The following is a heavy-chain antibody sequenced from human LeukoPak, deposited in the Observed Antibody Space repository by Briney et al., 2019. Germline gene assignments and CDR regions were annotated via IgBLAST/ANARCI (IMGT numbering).Heavy chain of an antibody. V-gene: IGHV3-33*01. CDR2: IWYDGSNK. Sequence: GGSLRLSCAASGFTLSSYGMHWVRQAPGKGLEWVAVIWYDGSNKYYADSVKGRFTISRDNSKNTLYLQMNSQRAEDTAVYYCAREGVGYCSSTSCKYFDYWGQGTLVTVSS. CDR3: AREGVGYCSSTSCKYFDY. CDR1: GFTLSSYG. D-gene: IGHD2-2*01. J-gene: IGHJ4*02.